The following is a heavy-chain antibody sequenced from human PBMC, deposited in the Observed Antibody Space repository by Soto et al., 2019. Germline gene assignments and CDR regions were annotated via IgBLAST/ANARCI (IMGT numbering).Heavy chain of an antibody. CDR2: IYYSGST. D-gene: IGHD2-15*01. CDR1: GGSISSSSYY. J-gene: IGHJ4*02. V-gene: IGHV4-39*01. Sequence: PSETLSLTCTVSGGSISSSSYYWGWIRQPPGKGLEWIGSIYYSGSTYYNPSLKSRVTISVDTSKNQFSLKLSSVTAADTAVYYCARHAPPAHEDLIVVVVAATFYFDYWGQGTLVTVSS. CDR3: ARHAPPAHEDLIVVVVAATFYFDY.